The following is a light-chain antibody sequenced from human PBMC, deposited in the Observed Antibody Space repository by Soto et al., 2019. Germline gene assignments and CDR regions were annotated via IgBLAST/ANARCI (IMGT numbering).Light chain of an antibody. CDR1: RGDIGDSNF. J-gene: IGLJ1*01. Sequence: QSALTQPASVSGSPGQSVTISWTGPRGDIGDSNFISWYQHSPGKAPRLLIYQVNNRPSGVSGRFSGSKAGNTASLTISGLLDDDEADYFCASFRSGTILVFGSGTKVNVL. CDR2: QVN. CDR3: ASFRSGTILV. V-gene: IGLV2-14*01.